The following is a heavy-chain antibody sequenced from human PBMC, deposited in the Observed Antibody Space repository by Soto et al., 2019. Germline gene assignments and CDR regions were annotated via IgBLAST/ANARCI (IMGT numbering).Heavy chain of an antibody. J-gene: IGHJ2*01. V-gene: IGHV1-69*04. CDR3: ARDRGGGDTYWYFDL. CDR1: GGTFSSYT. CDR2: IIPILGIA. Sequence: SVKVSCKASGGTFSSYTISWVRQAPGQRLEWMGRIIPILGIANYAQKFQGRVTITADKSTSTAYMELSSLRSEDTAVYYCARDRGGGDTYWYFDLWGRGTLVTVSS. D-gene: IGHD2-21*01.